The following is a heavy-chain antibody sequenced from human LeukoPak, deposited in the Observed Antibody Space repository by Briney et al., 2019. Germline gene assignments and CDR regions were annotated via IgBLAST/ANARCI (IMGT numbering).Heavy chain of an antibody. CDR1: GGTFSSYA. Sequence: ASVKVSCKASGGTFSSYAISWVRQAPGQGLEWMGGIIPIFGTANYAQKFQGRVTITADESTSTAYMELSSLRSEDTAVYYCARDNPSIPDRPIWEHQSTDAFDIWGQGTMVTVSS. J-gene: IGHJ3*02. D-gene: IGHD1-26*01. CDR3: ARDNPSIPDRPIWEHQSTDAFDI. V-gene: IGHV1-69*13. CDR2: IIPIFGTA.